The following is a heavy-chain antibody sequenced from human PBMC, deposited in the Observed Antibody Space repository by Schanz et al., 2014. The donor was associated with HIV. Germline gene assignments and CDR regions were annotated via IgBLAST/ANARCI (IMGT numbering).Heavy chain of an antibody. V-gene: IGHV3-33*01. Sequence: QVQLVESGGGVVQPGRSLRLSCAASGFTFSSYGMHWVRQAPGKGLEWVAVIWYDGSNKYYADSVKGRFTISRDNSKKTLYLQMNSLRAEDTAVHYCARGRYVPNYYDSSTYPYYFDYWGQGTLVTVSS. CDR1: GFTFSSYG. D-gene: IGHD3-22*01. J-gene: IGHJ4*02. CDR2: IWYDGSNK. CDR3: ARGRYVPNYYDSSTYPYYFDY.